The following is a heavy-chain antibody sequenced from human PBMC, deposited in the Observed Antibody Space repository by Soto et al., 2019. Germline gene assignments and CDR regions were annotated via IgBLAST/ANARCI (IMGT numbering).Heavy chain of an antibody. V-gene: IGHV1-46*01. CDR3: ARDLAAGDY. D-gene: IGHD6-13*01. CDR1: GYTFTNYY. J-gene: IGHJ4*02. Sequence: QVQLVQSGAEVKKPGASVNISCKASGYTFTNYYIHWVRQAPGQGLEWMGIINPPGGSTNYAQRFQGRVTLTMDTSTTTVYMELSSLRFEDTAVYYCARDLAAGDYWGQGTLVTVSS. CDR2: INPPGGST.